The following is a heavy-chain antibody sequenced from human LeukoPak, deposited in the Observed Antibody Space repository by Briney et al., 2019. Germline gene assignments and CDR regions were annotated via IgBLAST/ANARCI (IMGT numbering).Heavy chain of an antibody. J-gene: IGHJ4*02. CDR2: ISDTGSFT. CDR1: GFTFTRYA. D-gene: IGHD4-17*01. V-gene: IGHV3-23*01. Sequence: PGGSLRLSCAASGFTFTRYAMTWARQAPGKGLEWVSTISDTGSFTFYADSVKGRFTISRDNSKNTLYLQMNSLRADDTAVYYCANAPTGTYRFDYWGQGTLVTVSS. CDR3: ANAPTGTYRFDY.